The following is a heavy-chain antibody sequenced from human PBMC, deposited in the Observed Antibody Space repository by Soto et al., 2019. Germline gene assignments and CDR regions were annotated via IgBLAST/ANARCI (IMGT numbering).Heavy chain of an antibody. CDR1: GDSVSSNSAA. CDR3: ARDPLLGYCSSTSCPYYYYGMDV. D-gene: IGHD2-2*01. CDR2: TYYRSKWYN. J-gene: IGHJ6*02. V-gene: IGHV6-1*01. Sequence: SQTLSLTCAISGDSVSSNSAAWNWIRQSPSRGLEWLGRTYYRSKWYNDYAVSVKSRITINPDTSKNQFSLQLNSVTPGDTAVYYCARDPLLGYCSSTSCPYYYYGMDVWGQGTTVTVSS.